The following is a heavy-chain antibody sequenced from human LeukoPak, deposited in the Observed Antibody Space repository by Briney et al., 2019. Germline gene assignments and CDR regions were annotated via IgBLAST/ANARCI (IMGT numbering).Heavy chain of an antibody. CDR2: INAGSGNT. J-gene: IGHJ4*02. CDR3: ARGSYYYGSGSFMGSDY. D-gene: IGHD3-10*01. Sequence: ASVKVSCTASGYTFTNYAMHWVRQAPGQRPEWMGWINAGSGNTEYSQKFQDRVTITRDISASTAYMELSSLTSEDTAVYYCARGSYYYGSGSFMGSDYWGQGTLVTVSS. CDR1: GYTFTNYA. V-gene: IGHV1-3*01.